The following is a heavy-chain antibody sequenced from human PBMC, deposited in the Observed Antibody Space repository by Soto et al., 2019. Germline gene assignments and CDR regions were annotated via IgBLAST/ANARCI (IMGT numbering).Heavy chain of an antibody. Sequence: GGSLRLSCATSGLTFSNYAMSWVRQAPGGGLEWVSSMSGSSSTTYYADSVRGRFTISRDRSKNTLYLQMSSLRAEDTALYYCAKNQERELPRVIDFWGQGTLVTSPQ. V-gene: IGHV3-23*01. D-gene: IGHD1-7*01. CDR3: AKNQERELPRVIDF. CDR1: GLTFSNYA. J-gene: IGHJ4*02. CDR2: MSGSSSTT.